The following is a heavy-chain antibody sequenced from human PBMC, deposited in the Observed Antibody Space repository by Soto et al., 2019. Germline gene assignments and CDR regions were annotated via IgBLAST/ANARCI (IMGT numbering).Heavy chain of an antibody. CDR2: IYDDGSA. CDR1: GGSISSSY. Sequence: SETLSLTCTVSGGSISSSYWSWIRQPPGKGLEWLAYIYDDGSANYNPSLKSRATISLDMSKNQFSLKLTSVTAADTAVYYCARATGTLRSRNCDYWGQGSLVTVS. CDR3: ARATGTLRSRNCDY. V-gene: IGHV4-59*01. D-gene: IGHD1-1*01. J-gene: IGHJ4*02.